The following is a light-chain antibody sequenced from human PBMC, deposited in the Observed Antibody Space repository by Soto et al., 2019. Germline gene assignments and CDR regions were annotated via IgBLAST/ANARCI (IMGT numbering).Light chain of an antibody. Sequence: QSVLTQPSSVSAAPGRRVTISCSGSNSNVGENYVSWYQQLPGTAPRLLIYDNNKPPSGIPDRFSGPKSGTSAPLGITGLQTGDEADYYCGTWDSSLRGVVFGGGTKVTVL. V-gene: IGLV1-51*01. CDR1: NSNVGENY. CDR2: DNN. CDR3: GTWDSSLRGVV. J-gene: IGLJ2*01.